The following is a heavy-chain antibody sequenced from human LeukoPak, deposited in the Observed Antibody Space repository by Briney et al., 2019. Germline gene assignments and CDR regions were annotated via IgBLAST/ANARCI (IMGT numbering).Heavy chain of an antibody. V-gene: IGHV4-59*01. J-gene: IGHJ3*02. CDR1: GGSISSYY. D-gene: IGHD3-22*01. Sequence: SETLSLTCTVSGGSISSYYWSWIRQPPGKGLEWIGYIYYSGSTNYNPSLKSRVTISVDTSKNQFSLKLSSVTAADTAVYYCASTYYYDSSLGGAFDIWGQGTMVTVSS. CDR2: IYYSGST. CDR3: ASTYYYDSSLGGAFDI.